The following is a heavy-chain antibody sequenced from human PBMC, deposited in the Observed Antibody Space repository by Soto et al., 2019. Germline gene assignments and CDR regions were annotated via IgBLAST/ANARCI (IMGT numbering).Heavy chain of an antibody. D-gene: IGHD3-22*01. V-gene: IGHV5-51*01. CDR3: GRPYNKNSSGYMFDI. Sequence: GESLKISCKGSGYSFTSYWIGWVRQMPGKGLEWMGIIYPGDSDTRYSPSFQGQVTISADKSISTAYLQWSSLKASDTAMYYGGRPYNKNSSGYMFDIGAKGKMATV. CDR2: IYPGDSDT. J-gene: IGHJ3*02. CDR1: GYSFTSYW.